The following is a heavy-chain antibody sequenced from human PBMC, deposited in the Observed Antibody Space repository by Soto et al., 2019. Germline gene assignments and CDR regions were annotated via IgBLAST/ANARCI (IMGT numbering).Heavy chain of an antibody. Sequence: SETLSLTCSVSGDSISTVDYFWAWIRQPPGQALEYIGYIYKSATTYYNPSFEGRVAISLDTSKSHFSLNVTSVTAADTAVYFCARGRYCLTGRCFPNWFDSWGQGTLVTVSS. V-gene: IGHV4-30-4*01. CDR2: IYKSATT. CDR1: GDSISTVDYF. CDR3: ARGRYCLTGRCFPNWFDS. D-gene: IGHD2-15*01. J-gene: IGHJ5*01.